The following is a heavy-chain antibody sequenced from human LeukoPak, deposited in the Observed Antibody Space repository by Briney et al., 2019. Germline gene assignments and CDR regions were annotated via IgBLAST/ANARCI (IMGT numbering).Heavy chain of an antibody. CDR1: GFTFSSYS. V-gene: IGHV3-21*01. Sequence: GGSLRLSCAASGFTFSSYSMNWVRQAPGKGLEWVSSISSSSSYIYYADSVKGRFTISRDNAKNSLYLQMNSLRAEDTAVYYCARDRTAMDHTEIDYWGQGTLVTVPS. CDR3: ARDRTAMDHTEIDY. J-gene: IGHJ4*02. D-gene: IGHD5-18*01. CDR2: ISSSSSYI.